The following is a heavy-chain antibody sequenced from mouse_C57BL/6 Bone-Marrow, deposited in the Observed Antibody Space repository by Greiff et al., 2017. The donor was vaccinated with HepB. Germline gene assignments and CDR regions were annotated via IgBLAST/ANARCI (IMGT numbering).Heavy chain of an antibody. CDR1: GYTFTSYG. V-gene: IGHV1-81*01. CDR3: ARGYYAWFAY. J-gene: IGHJ3*01. Sequence: VKLVESGAELARPGASVKLSCKASGYTFTSYGISWVKQRTGQGLEWIGEIYPRSGNTYYNEKFKGKATLTADKSSSTAYMELRSLTSEDSAVYFCARGYYAWFAYWGQGTLVTVSA. CDR2: IYPRSGNT. D-gene: IGHD1-1*01.